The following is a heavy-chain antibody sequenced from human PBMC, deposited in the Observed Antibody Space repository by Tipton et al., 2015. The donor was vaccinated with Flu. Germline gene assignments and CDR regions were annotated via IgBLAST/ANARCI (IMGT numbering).Heavy chain of an antibody. V-gene: IGHV3-21*01. CDR3: ARDRFLWFGTFYYYGMDG. J-gene: IGHJ6*02. CDR1: GFTFSSYS. D-gene: IGHD3-10*01. CDR2: ISSSSSYI. Sequence: SLRLSCAASGFTFSSYSMNWVRQAPGKGLEWVSSISSSSSYIYYADSVKGRFTISRDNAKNSLYLQMNSLRAEDTAVYYCARDRFLWFGTFYYYGMDGWGQGTTVTVSS.